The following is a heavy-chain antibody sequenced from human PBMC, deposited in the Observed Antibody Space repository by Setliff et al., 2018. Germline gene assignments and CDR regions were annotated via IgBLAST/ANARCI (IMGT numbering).Heavy chain of an antibody. D-gene: IGHD6-13*01. Sequence: KPSETLSLTCNVSGGSINSRSYYWGWIRQPPGKGLEWIAMISYGGNTYYNPSLKRRVTISVDTSNDQFSLNLNSVTAADTAVYFCARRADYSRSWSYYFDCWGQGTLVTV. CDR2: ISYGGNT. J-gene: IGHJ4*02. CDR3: ARRADYSRSWSYYFDC. V-gene: IGHV4-39*01. CDR1: GGSINSRSYY.